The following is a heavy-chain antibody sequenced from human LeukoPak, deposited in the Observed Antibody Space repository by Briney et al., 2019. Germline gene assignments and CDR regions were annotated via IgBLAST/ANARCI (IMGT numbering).Heavy chain of an antibody. V-gene: IGHV1-24*01. Sequence: GASVKVSCKVSGYTLTELSMHWVRPAPGKGLEWMGGFDPEDGETIYAQKFQGRVTMTEDTSTDTAYMELSSLRSEDTAVYYCATRGSYFPWFDPWGQGTLVTVSS. CDR1: GYTLTELS. D-gene: IGHD3-10*01. CDR3: ATRGSYFPWFDP. J-gene: IGHJ5*02. CDR2: FDPEDGET.